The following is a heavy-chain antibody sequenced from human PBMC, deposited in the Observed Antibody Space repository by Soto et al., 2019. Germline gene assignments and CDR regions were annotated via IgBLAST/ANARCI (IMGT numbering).Heavy chain of an antibody. V-gene: IGHV1-69*13. CDR3: ARDMAVGPAAYNWFDP. D-gene: IGHD2-2*01. Sequence: ASVKVSCKASGGTFSSYAISWVRQAPGQGLEWMGGIIPIFGTANYAQKFQGRVTITADESTSTAYMELSSLRSEDTAVYYCARDMAVGPAAYNWFDPWGQGTLVTVSS. J-gene: IGHJ5*02. CDR1: GGTFSSYA. CDR2: IIPIFGTA.